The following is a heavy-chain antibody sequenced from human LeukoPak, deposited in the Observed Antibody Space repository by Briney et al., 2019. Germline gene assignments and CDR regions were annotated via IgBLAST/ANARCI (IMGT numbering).Heavy chain of an antibody. J-gene: IGHJ6*03. D-gene: IGHD3-10*01. Sequence: GGSLRLSCAASGFTFDDYAMHWVRHAPGKGLEWVSLISWDGGSTYYADSVKGRFTISRDNSKNSLYLQMNSLRAEDTALYYCAKDANYYGSGSYHPGTYYYYYMDVWGKGTTVTVSS. V-gene: IGHV3-43D*03. CDR2: ISWDGGST. CDR1: GFTFDDYA. CDR3: AKDANYYGSGSYHPGTYYYYYMDV.